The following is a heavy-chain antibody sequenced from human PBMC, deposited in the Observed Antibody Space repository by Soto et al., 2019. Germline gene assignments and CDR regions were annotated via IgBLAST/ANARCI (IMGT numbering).Heavy chain of an antibody. D-gene: IGHD2-2*01. CDR3: ARAPRYCSSTSCLGFDP. V-gene: IGHV4-59*01. CDR2: IYYSGST. CDR1: GGSISSYY. Sequence: SETLSLTCTVSGGSISSYYWSWIRQPPGKGLEWIGYIYYSGSTNYNPSLKSRVTISVDTSKNQFSLKLSSVTAADTAVYYCARAPRYCSSTSCLGFDPWGQGTLVTVSS. J-gene: IGHJ5*02.